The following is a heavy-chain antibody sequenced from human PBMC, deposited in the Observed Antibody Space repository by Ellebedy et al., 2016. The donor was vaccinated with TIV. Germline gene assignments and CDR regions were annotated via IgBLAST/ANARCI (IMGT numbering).Heavy chain of an antibody. V-gene: IGHV3-7*03. D-gene: IGHD5-12*01. CDR3: ARTGYGYHGMDV. CDR1: GFIFSDCW. Sequence: PGGSLRLSCAASGFIFSDCWMTWVRQAPGKGLEFVANIDQGGNAKHYVDSVKGRFTISRDNAKNSLVMQMNNLRAEDTAVYYCARTGYGYHGMDVWGQGTTVSVSS. CDR2: IDQGGNAK. J-gene: IGHJ6*02.